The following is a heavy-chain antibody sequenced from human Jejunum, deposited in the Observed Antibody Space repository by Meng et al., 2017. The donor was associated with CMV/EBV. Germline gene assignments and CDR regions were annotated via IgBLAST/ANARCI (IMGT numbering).Heavy chain of an antibody. Sequence: GFTFNDHYRDWVRQAPGKGLEWFGRIRNKANSYTTLYAASVKDRFTFSRDNANNSLYLQMNSLRAEDTAFYYCAIIHGTAYGMDVWGQGATVTVSS. J-gene: IGHJ6*02. V-gene: IGHV3-72*01. D-gene: IGHD1-1*01. CDR2: IRNKANSYTT. CDR3: AIIHGTAYGMDV. CDR1: GFTFNDHY.